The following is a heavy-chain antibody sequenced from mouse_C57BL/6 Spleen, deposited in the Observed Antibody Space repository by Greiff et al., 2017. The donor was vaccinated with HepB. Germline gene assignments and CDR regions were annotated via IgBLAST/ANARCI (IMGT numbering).Heavy chain of an antibody. V-gene: IGHV5-6*01. CDR1: GFTFSSYG. J-gene: IGHJ3*01. Sequence: EVNVVESGGDLVKPGGSLKLSCAASGFTFSSYGMSWVRQTPDKRLEWVATISSGGSYTYYPDSVKGRFTISRDNAKNTLYLQMSSLKSEDTAMYYCARPGGNWFAYWGQGTLVTVSA. CDR2: ISSGGSYT. CDR3: ARPGGNWFAY. D-gene: IGHD2-1*01.